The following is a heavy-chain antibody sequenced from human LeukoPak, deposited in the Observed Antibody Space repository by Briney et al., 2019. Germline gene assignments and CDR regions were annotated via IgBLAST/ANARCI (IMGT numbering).Heavy chain of an antibody. CDR1: GFTFSSYG. CDR2: IWYDGSNK. CDR3: ARDAVYSSSWQYY. J-gene: IGHJ4*02. Sequence: GGSLRLSCAASGFTFSSYGMHWVRQAPGKGLEWVAVIWYDGSNKYYADSVKGRFTISRDNSKNTLYLQMNSLRAEGTAVYYCARDAVYSSSWQYYWGQGPLVTVSS. D-gene: IGHD6-13*01. V-gene: IGHV3-33*01.